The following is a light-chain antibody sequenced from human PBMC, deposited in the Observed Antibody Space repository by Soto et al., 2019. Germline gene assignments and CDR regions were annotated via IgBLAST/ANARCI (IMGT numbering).Light chain of an antibody. J-gene: IGLJ3*02. Sequence: QSALTQPASVSGSPGQSITISCTGTSSDVGNYIFVSWYRQHPGKAPKLMIYDINNRPSGVSNRFSGSKSGNTASLTISGLQPEDEGDYYCSSYTSTSTPWVFGGGTKVTVL. CDR3: SSYTSTSTPWV. CDR2: DIN. CDR1: SSDVGNYIF. V-gene: IGLV2-14*01.